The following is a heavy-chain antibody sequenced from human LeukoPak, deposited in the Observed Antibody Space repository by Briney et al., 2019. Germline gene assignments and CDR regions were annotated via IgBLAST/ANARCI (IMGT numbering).Heavy chain of an antibody. V-gene: IGHV3-20*04. J-gene: IGHJ4*02. CDR1: ILTFDDYG. CDR3: AREGAGTCSDY. CDR2: INWNGGST. D-gene: IGHD6-19*01. Sequence: GGSLRLSCASWILTFDDYGMSWVRQAPGKGLEWVSGINWNGGSTGYADSVKGRFTISRDNAKNSLYLQMNSLRAEDTALYYCAREGAGTCSDYWGQGTLVTVSS.